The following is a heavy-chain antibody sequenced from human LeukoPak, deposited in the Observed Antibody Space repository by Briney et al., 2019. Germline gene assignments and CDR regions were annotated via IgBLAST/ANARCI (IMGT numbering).Heavy chain of an antibody. Sequence: PGGSLRLSCAASGFTFDDYAMHWVRQAPGKGLEWVSSISWNSGNIGYADSVKGRFTISRDNAKNSLFLQMNSLRAEDTAVYYCARAQVGYNWFDPWGQGTLVTVSS. CDR2: ISWNSGNI. V-gene: IGHV3-9*01. CDR3: ARAQVGYNWFDP. D-gene: IGHD1-26*01. CDR1: GFTFDDYA. J-gene: IGHJ5*02.